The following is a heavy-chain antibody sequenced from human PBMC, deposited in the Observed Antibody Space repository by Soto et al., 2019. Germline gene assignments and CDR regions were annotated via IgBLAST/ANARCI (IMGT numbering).Heavy chain of an antibody. V-gene: IGHV3-9*01. D-gene: IGHD3-3*01. CDR2: ISWNSGSI. CDR3: AKDMGLGLFLESSAAFDI. J-gene: IGHJ3*02. Sequence: EVQLVESGGGLVQPGRSLRLSCAASGFTFDDYAMHWVRQAPGKGLEWVSGISWNSGSIGDADSVKGRFTISRDNAKNSLYRQMNSLRPEDTALYYCAKDMGLGLFLESSAAFDIWGQGTRVTVSS. CDR1: GFTFDDYA.